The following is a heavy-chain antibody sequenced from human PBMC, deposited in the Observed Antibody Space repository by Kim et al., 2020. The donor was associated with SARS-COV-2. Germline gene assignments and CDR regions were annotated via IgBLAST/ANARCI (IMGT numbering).Heavy chain of an antibody. D-gene: IGHD3-3*01. CDR2: MNPNSGNT. V-gene: IGHV1-8*01. CDR1: GYTFTSYD. CDR3: ARGVAGRTIFGVVIKSTPGSNWFDP. J-gene: IGHJ5*02. Sequence: ASVKVSCKASGYTFTSYDINWVRQATGQGLEWMGWMNPNSGNTGYAQKFQGRVTMTRNTSISTAYMELSSLRSEDTAVYYCARGVAGRTIFGVVIKSTPGSNWFDPWGQGTLVTVSS.